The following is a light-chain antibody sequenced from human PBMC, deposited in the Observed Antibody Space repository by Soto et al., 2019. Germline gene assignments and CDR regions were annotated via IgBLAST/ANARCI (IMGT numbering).Light chain of an antibody. CDR1: SSDIGGYNY. J-gene: IGLJ1*01. CDR3: CSYAGSNTFA. Sequence: QSALPQPRSVSGSPGQSVTISCTGTSSDIGGYNYVSWYQQHPGKAPKLMIYDVTKRPSGVPDRFSGSKSGNTASLTISGLQAEDEADYYCCSYAGSNTFAFGTGTKVTVL. CDR2: DVT. V-gene: IGLV2-11*01.